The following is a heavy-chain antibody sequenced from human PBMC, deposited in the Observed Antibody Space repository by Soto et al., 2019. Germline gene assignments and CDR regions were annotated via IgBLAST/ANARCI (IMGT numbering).Heavy chain of an antibody. V-gene: IGHV1-69*06. CDR1: GGTFSSYA. D-gene: IGHD4-17*01. Sequence: QVQLVQSGAEVKKPGSSVKVSCKASGGTFSSYAISWVRQAPGQGLEWMGGIIPIFGTANYAQKFQGRVTITADKSTSTAYMELSSLRSEDTAVYYCARDPLTVTHRGPYYYYGMDVWGQGTTVTVSS. J-gene: IGHJ6*02. CDR2: IIPIFGTA. CDR3: ARDPLTVTHRGPYYYYGMDV.